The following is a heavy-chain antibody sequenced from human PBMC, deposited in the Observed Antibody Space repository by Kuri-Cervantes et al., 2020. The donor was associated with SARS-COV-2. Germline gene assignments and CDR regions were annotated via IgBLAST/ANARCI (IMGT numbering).Heavy chain of an antibody. V-gene: IGHV4-38-2*01. J-gene: IGHJ4*02. Sequence: SCAVAGYSISSGFYWVWIRQPPGMGLVWIGSIYHGGSNYYNPSLKSGVTISVNTSKNPFSLKLSSVTAADTAVYYCARHVWGDSSGYYYLGTEKYFDYWGQGTLVTVSS. CDR2: IYHGGSN. CDR1: GYSISSGFY. CDR3: ARHVWGDSSGYYYLGTEKYFDY. D-gene: IGHD3-22*01.